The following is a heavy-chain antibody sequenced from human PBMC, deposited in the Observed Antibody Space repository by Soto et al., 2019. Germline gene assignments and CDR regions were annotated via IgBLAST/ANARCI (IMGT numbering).Heavy chain of an antibody. CDR3: GRVMRSLLSITALDT. CDR2: IDPSGGKT. CDR1: GYTFTRDQ. Sequence: ASVKVSCTASGYTFTRDQIHWVRQAPGQGLEWMGMIDPSGGKTNYAQKFQGRVTMTRDTSTSKVYMALSSLRSEDTAIYFCGRVMRSLLSITALDTWGQGTLVTVSS. D-gene: IGHD3-10*01. V-gene: IGHV1-46*01. J-gene: IGHJ5*02.